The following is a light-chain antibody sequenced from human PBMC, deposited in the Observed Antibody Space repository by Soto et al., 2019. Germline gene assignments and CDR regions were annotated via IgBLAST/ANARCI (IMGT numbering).Light chain of an antibody. CDR1: QSVLSSSNNKNY. J-gene: IGKJ2*01. Sequence: DIVMTQSPDSLAVSLGERATINCKSSQSVLSSSNNKNYLAWYQHKPGQPPKLLIFWASTRESGVPDRLSGSGSGTDFTLTISSLQADDVAVDYCQQYYSAPYTFGQGTKLEIK. V-gene: IGKV4-1*01. CDR3: QQYYSAPYT. CDR2: WAS.